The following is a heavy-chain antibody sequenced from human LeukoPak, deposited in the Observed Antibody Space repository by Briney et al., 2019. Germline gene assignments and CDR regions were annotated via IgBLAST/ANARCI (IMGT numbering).Heavy chain of an antibody. CDR1: GFTFSSYG. J-gene: IGHJ4*02. V-gene: IGHV3-33*08. Sequence: GRSLRLSCAASGFTFSSYGMHWVRQAPGKGLEWVAIIWYDGSNKYYADSVKDRFTISRDNSKNTLYLQMNSLRAENTSVYFCARDRAMASLYYFDYWGQGTLVTVSS. CDR2: IWYDGSNK. D-gene: IGHD5-24*01. CDR3: ARDRAMASLYYFDY.